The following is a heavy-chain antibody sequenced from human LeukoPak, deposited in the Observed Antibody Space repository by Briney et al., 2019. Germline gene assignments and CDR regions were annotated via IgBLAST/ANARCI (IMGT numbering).Heavy chain of an antibody. J-gene: IGHJ6*03. Sequence: SETLSLTCTVSGGSIGGYYWSWIRQPPGKGLEWIGYIYYSGSTSYNPSLKSRVTISVDTSKNQFSLKLSSVTAADTAVYYCAREGTVTTENYYYYYYMGVWGKGTTVTVSS. CDR2: IYYSGST. CDR1: GGSIGGYY. CDR3: AREGTVTTENYYYYYYMGV. V-gene: IGHV4-59*01. D-gene: IGHD4-17*01.